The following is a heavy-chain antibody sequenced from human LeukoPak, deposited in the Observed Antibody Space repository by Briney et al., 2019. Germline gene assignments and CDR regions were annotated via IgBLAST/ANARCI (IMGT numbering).Heavy chain of an antibody. V-gene: IGHV3-20*04. Sequence: GGTLRLSCAASGFTFSSYGMSWVRQAPGKGLEWVSGINWNGGSTGYADSVKGRFTISRDNAKNSLYLQMNSLRAEDTALYYCARDLQIWIHPGGYWGQGTLVTVSS. CDR3: ARDLQIWIHPGGY. CDR2: INWNGGST. CDR1: GFTFSSYG. D-gene: IGHD5-18*01. J-gene: IGHJ4*02.